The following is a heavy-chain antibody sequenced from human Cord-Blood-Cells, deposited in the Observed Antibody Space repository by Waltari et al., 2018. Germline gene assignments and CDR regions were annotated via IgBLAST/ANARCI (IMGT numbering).Heavy chain of an antibody. CDR3: ARGSYSSSSWYFDL. V-gene: IGHV1-3*01. D-gene: IGHD6-6*01. CDR2: INAGNGNT. Sequence: APGQRLEWMGWINAGNGNTKYSQKFQGRVTITRDTSASTAYMELSSLRSEDTAVYYCARGSYSSSSWYFDLWGRGTLVTVSS. J-gene: IGHJ2*01.